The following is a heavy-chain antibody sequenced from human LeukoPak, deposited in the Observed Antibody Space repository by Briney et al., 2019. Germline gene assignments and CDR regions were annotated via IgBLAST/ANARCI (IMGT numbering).Heavy chain of an antibody. D-gene: IGHD6-19*01. V-gene: IGHV3-23*01. Sequence: GGSLRLSCAASGFIFSKYAMDWVRQAPEKGLEWVSAISGSGGATDYADSVKGRFTISRDNSNNTVFLEMNSLRAEDTAVYYCAKDGRAVAGTGLDYWGLGTLVTVSS. J-gene: IGHJ4*02. CDR3: AKDGRAVAGTGLDY. CDR2: ISGSGGAT. CDR1: GFIFSKYA.